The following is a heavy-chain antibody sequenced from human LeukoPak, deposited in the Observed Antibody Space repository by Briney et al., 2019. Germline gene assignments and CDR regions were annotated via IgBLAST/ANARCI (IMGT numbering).Heavy chain of an antibody. CDR1: GFTLSSYG. D-gene: IGHD3-9*01. V-gene: IGHV3-30*03. CDR2: ILYDGSNK. Sequence: GGSLRLSCAASGFTLSSYGMHWVRQAPGKGLEWVAVILYDGSNKYYADSVKGRFTVSRDNSKNTLYLQMNSLRAEDTAVYYCARDGTTYYDILTGTEKWFDPWGQGTLVTVSS. J-gene: IGHJ5*02. CDR3: ARDGTTYYDILTGTEKWFDP.